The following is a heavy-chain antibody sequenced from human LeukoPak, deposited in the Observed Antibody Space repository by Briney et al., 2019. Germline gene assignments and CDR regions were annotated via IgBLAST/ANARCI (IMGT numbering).Heavy chain of an antibody. V-gene: IGHV3-30*01. CDR2: LSYGGDRN. CDR1: GFTFTECV. Sequence: PGGSQRLSCAASGFTFTECVVLWVRRAPGKGLENVTRLSYGGDRNYSAASLRGRLTISRNDSKNTWYLEINNLGAEERSEYYCVRVFERSIDYFDGVRFDYWGLGPLVTVPS. D-gene: IGHD3-22*01. J-gene: IGHJ4*02. CDR3: VRVFERSIDYFDGVRFDY.